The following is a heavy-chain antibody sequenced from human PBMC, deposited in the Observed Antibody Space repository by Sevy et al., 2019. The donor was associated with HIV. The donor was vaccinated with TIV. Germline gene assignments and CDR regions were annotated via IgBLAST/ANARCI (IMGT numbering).Heavy chain of an antibody. J-gene: IGHJ6*02. D-gene: IGHD5-18*01. Sequence: ASVKVSCKASGYTFTGYYMHWVRQAPGQGLEWMGWINPNSGGTNYAQKFQGRVTMTRDTSISTAYMELSRLRSDDTAVYYCARGYSYGGHYYYGMDVWGQGTTVTVS. CDR1: GYTFTGYY. CDR3: ARGYSYGGHYYYGMDV. CDR2: INPNSGGT. V-gene: IGHV1-2*02.